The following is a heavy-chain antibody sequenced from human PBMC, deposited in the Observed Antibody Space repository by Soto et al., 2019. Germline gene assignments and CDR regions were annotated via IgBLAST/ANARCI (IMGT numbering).Heavy chain of an antibody. V-gene: IGHV1-18*01. Sequence: ASVKVSCKASGHTFTSYGISWVRQAPGQGLEWMGWISAYNGNTDYAQKLQGRVTMTTDTSTSTAYMELRSLRSDDTAVYYCAGGSSSAHRCDYWGKEPLVTVP. CDR1: GHTFTSYG. J-gene: IGHJ4*02. D-gene: IGHD6-6*01. CDR2: ISAYNGNT. CDR3: AGGSSSAHRCDY.